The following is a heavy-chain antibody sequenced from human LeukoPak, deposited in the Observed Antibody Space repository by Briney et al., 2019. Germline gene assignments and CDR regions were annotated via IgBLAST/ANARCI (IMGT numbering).Heavy chain of an antibody. V-gene: IGHV3-66*01. CDR1: GFTVSSNY. D-gene: IGHD3-10*01. J-gene: IGHJ4*02. CDR3: AREYRGEYYFAY. Sequence: GGSLRLSCAASGFTVSSNYMSWVRQAPGKGLEWVSVIYSGGSTYYADSVKGRFTISRDNSKNTLYLQMNSLRAEDAAVYYCAREYRGEYYFAYWGQGTLVTVSS. CDR2: IYSGGST.